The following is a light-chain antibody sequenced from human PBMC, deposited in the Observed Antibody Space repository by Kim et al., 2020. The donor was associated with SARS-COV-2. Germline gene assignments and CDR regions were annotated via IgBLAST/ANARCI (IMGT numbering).Light chain of an antibody. CDR1: SSDVGGYNY. J-gene: IGLJ3*02. V-gene: IGLV2-14*04. Sequence: GQSITIACTGTSSDVGGYNYGSWYQQHPGKAPKLIIYGVSKRPSGVSNRFSGSKSANTASLTICGLQAADEADYYCSSYTSSTTWVFGGGTKLTVL. CDR2: GVS. CDR3: SSYTSSTTWV.